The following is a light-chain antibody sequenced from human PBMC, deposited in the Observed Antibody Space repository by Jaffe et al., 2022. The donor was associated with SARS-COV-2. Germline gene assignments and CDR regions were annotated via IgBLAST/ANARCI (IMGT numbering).Light chain of an antibody. CDR3: QQYNSYPHT. J-gene: IGKJ2*01. Sequence: DIQMTQSPSTLSASVGDRVTITCRASQSISSWLAWYQQKPGKAPKLLIYKASILESGVPSRFSGSGSGTEFTLTISSLQPDDFATYYCQQYNSYPHTFGQGTKLEIK. V-gene: IGKV1-5*03. CDR1: QSISSW. CDR2: KAS.